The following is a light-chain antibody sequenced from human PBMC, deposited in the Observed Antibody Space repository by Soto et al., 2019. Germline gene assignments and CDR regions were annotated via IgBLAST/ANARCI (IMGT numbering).Light chain of an antibody. V-gene: IGKV3-15*01. CDR1: QSVSSN. CDR3: QQYNNWPGT. CDR2: GAS. Sequence: EIVMTPSPATLSVSPGERATLSCRASQSVSSNLAWYQQKPGQAPRLLIYGASTRATGIPARFSGSGSGTEFTLTISSLQSEDFAVYYCQQYNNWPGTFGQGTKGDIK. J-gene: IGKJ1*01.